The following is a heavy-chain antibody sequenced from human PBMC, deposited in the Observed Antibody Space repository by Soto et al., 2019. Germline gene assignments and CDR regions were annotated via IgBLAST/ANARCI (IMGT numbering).Heavy chain of an antibody. CDR2: IIAMFRSA. D-gene: IGHD4-17*01. V-gene: IGHV1-69*01. J-gene: IGHJ5*01. CDR1: GGTFNRYA. Sequence: QVQLVQSGAEVKKSGSSVKVSCKASGGTFNRYAISWVRQAPGQGLEWMGGIIAMFRSANYAQKFKGRVTITAVESSNTAYMEMSTLRSDDTAVYYCAREGGHNYGLGRGHPFDSWGQGTLVTVSS. CDR3: AREGGHNYGLGRGHPFDS.